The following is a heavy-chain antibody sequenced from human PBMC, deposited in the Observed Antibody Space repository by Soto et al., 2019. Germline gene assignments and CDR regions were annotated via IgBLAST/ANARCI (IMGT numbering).Heavy chain of an antibody. J-gene: IGHJ4*02. V-gene: IGHV5-51*01. Sequence: CESLKIPWQGSGYSLNSYWMGWERQTPGKGLEWMGMIYPGDSDTRYSPSFQGQITISADKSISAAFLQWSSLKASDTALYYCVRPSDSSGWYDYWGQGTLVTVSS. D-gene: IGHD6-19*01. CDR2: IYPGDSDT. CDR3: VRPSDSSGWYDY. CDR1: GYSLNSYW.